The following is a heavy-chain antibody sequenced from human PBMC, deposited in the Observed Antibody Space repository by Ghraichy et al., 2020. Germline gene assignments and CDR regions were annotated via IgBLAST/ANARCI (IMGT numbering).Heavy chain of an antibody. D-gene: IGHD3-10*01. J-gene: IGHJ3*02. CDR3: ARHGSGSYSSPDAFDI. CDR2: IYYSGST. V-gene: IGHV4-59*01. CDR1: GGSISSYY. Sequence: LSLTCTVSGGSISSYYWSWIRQPPGKGLEWIGYIYYSGSTNYNPSLKSRVTISVDTSKNQFSLKLSSVTAADTAVYYCARHGSGSYSSPDAFDIWGQGTMVTVSS.